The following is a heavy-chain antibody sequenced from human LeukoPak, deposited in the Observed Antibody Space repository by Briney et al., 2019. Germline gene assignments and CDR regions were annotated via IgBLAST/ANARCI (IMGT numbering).Heavy chain of an antibody. J-gene: IGHJ4*02. Sequence: PGGSLRLSCAASGFTFSSYGMHWVRQAPGKGLEWVAFIRYDGSNKYYADSVKGRFTISRDNSKNTLYLQMNSLRAEDTAVYYCAEGYCSSTSCYKDWGQGTLVTVSS. CDR2: IRYDGSNK. V-gene: IGHV3-30*02. CDR3: AEGYCSSTSCYKD. D-gene: IGHD2-2*02. CDR1: GFTFSSYG.